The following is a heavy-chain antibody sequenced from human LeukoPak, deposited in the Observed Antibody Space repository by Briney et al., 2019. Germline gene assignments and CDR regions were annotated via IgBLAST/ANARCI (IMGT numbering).Heavy chain of an antibody. CDR2: ISSSSSYM. V-gene: IGHV3-21*01. Sequence: PGGSLRLSCAASGFTFSSYSMNWVRQAPGKGLEWVSSISSSSSYMYYADSVKGRFTISRDNAKNSLYLQMNSLRAGDTAVYYCARGPSGYHNTGGQGTLVTVSS. CDR3: ARGPSGYHNT. CDR1: GFTFSSYS. J-gene: IGHJ4*02. D-gene: IGHD5-12*01.